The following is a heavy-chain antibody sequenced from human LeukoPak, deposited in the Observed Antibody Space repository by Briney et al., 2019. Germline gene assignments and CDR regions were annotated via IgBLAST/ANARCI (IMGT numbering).Heavy chain of an antibody. D-gene: IGHD2-2*01. CDR1: GFTFSAFG. V-gene: IGHV3-30*03. J-gene: IGHJ6*02. Sequence: GGSLRLSCAASGFTFSAFGMHWVRQAPGKGLEWVAVISYDGSYEYFADSVKGRFTISRDNSKNTLYLQINSLRAEDTAMYYCAREPSTIYYYYGMDVWGQGTTVTVSS. CDR3: AREPSTIYYYYGMDV. CDR2: ISYDGSYE.